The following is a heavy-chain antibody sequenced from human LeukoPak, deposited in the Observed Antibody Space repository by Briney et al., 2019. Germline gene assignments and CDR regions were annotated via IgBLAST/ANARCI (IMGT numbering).Heavy chain of an antibody. Sequence: GGSLRLSCAASGFTFSSYALHWVRQAPGEGLEWVALVSSDGSNKYADSVKGRFTISRDNSKNTLYLEMNGLRADDTAVYYCARGRWEPLPDYWGQGTLVTVSS. D-gene: IGHD1-26*01. J-gene: IGHJ4*02. CDR3: ARGRWEPLPDY. CDR1: GFTFSSYA. V-gene: IGHV3-30*04. CDR2: VSSDGSNK.